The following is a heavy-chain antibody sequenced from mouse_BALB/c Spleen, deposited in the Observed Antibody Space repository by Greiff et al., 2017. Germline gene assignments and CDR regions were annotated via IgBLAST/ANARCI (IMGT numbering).Heavy chain of an antibody. CDR2: IWAGGST. V-gene: IGHV2-9*02. J-gene: IGHJ3*01. Sequence: VMLVELGPGLVAPSQSLSITCTVSAFSLTSDGVHWVRQPPGKGLEWLGVIWAGGSTNYNSALMSRLSISKDNSKSQVFLKMNSLQTDDTAMYYCARDGYDRFAYWGQGTLVTVSA. D-gene: IGHD2-3*01. CDR3: ARDGYDRFAY. CDR1: AFSLTSDG.